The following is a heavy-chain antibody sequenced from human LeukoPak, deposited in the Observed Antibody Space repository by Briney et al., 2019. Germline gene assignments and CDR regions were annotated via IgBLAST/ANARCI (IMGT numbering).Heavy chain of an antibody. CDR3: AGGFDCSSTSCYVFFRGDYYYGMDV. CDR1: GFTFSSYS. V-gene: IGHV3-21*01. Sequence: GGSLRLSCAASGFTFSSYSMNWVRQAPGKGLEWVSSISSSSGYIYYADSVKGRFTISRDNAKNSLYLQMNSLRAEDTAVYYCAGGFDCSSTSCYVFFRGDYYYGMDVWGQGTTVTVSS. CDR2: ISSSSGYI. D-gene: IGHD2-2*01. J-gene: IGHJ6*02.